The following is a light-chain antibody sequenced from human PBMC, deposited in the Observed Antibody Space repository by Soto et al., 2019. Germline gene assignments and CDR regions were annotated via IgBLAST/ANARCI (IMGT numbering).Light chain of an antibody. Sequence: EIVLTQSPGTLSLSPGGRATLSCRASQTVTSTYLAWYQQKPGQAPRLLIYGASSRATGIPDRFSGSGSGTDFTLTISRLEPEDFAVYYCQQYDTSFTFGPGTKVDIK. V-gene: IGKV3-20*01. J-gene: IGKJ3*01. CDR2: GAS. CDR1: QTVTSTY. CDR3: QQYDTSFT.